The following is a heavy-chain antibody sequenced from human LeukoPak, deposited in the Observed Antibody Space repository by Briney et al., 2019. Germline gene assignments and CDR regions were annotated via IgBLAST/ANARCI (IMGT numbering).Heavy chain of an antibody. CDR2: IRYDGSNK. V-gene: IGHV3-30*02. Sequence: GRSLRLSCAASGFTFRSYGMHWVRQAPGKGLEWVAFIRYDGSNKDYADSVKGRFTISRDNSKNTLYLQMNSLRAEDTAVYYCAKYWVVPAALDYWGQGTLVTVSS. CDR3: AKYWVVPAALDY. D-gene: IGHD2-2*01. J-gene: IGHJ4*02. CDR1: GFTFRSYG.